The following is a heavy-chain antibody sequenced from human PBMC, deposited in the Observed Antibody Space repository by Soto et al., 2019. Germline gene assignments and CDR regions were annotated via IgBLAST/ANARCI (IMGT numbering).Heavy chain of an antibody. CDR1: GGSISSGGYY. CDR3: ARDYDILTGYPEPPLMDV. D-gene: IGHD3-9*01. Sequence: PSETLSLTCTVSGGSISSGGYYWSWIRQHPGKGLEWIGYIYYSGSTYYNPSLKSRVTISVDTSKNQFSLKLSSVTAADTAVYYCARDYDILTGYPEPPLMDVWGQGTTDIV. CDR2: IYYSGST. J-gene: IGHJ6*02. V-gene: IGHV4-31*03.